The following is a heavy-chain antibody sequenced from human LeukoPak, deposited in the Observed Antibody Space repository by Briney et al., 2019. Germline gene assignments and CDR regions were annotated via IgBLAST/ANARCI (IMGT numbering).Heavy chain of an antibody. Sequence: SVNVYCKASGGTFSSYAISWVRQAPGQGLEWMGRIIPILGIANYAQKFQGRVTITADKSTSTAYMELSSLRSEDTAVYYCARDHGYCSSTSCYPWGQGTLVTVSS. CDR1: GGTFSSYA. J-gene: IGHJ5*02. CDR3: ARDHGYCSSTSCYP. CDR2: IIPILGIA. D-gene: IGHD2-2*01. V-gene: IGHV1-69*04.